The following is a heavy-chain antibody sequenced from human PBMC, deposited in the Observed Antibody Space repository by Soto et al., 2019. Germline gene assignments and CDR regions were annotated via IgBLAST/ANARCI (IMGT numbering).Heavy chain of an antibody. CDR2: INHSGST. CDR1: GGSFSGYY. V-gene: IGHV4-34*01. J-gene: IGHJ6*02. CDR3: ARGVTYYGSGSYYKVSLDYGMDV. D-gene: IGHD3-10*01. Sequence: QVQLQQWGAGLLKPSETLSLTCAVYGGSFSGYYWSWIRQPPGKGLEWIGEINHSGSTNYNPSLKGRVTISVDTSKNPFSLKLSSVTAADTAVYYCARGVTYYGSGSYYKVSLDYGMDVWGQGTTVTVSS.